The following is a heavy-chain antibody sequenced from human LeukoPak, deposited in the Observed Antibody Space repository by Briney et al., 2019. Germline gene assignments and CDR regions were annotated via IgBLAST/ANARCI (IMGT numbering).Heavy chain of an antibody. CDR2: INHSGST. J-gene: IGHJ6*03. Sequence: PSETLSLTCAVYGGSFSGYYWSWIRQPPGKGLEWIGEINHSGSTNYNPSLKSRVTISVDTSKNQFSLKLSSVTAADTAVYYCAKGQNYDFWSPGYYYMDVWGKGTTVTVSS. D-gene: IGHD3-3*01. V-gene: IGHV4-34*01. CDR1: GGSFSGYY. CDR3: AKGQNYDFWSPGYYYMDV.